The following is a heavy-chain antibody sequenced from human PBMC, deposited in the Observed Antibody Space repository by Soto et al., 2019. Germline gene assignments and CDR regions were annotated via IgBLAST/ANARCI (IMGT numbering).Heavy chain of an antibody. CDR3: ARIRAPRNYYGMDV. CDR2: IDWDDDK. J-gene: IGHJ6*02. V-gene: IGHV2-70*01. CDR1: GFSLSTSGMC. Sequence: SGPTLVNPTQTLTLTCTFSGFSLSTSGMCVSWIRQRPGKALEWLALIDWDDDKYYSTSLKTRLTISKDTSKNQVVLTMTNMDPVDTATYYCARIRAPRNYYGMDVWGQGTTVTVSS.